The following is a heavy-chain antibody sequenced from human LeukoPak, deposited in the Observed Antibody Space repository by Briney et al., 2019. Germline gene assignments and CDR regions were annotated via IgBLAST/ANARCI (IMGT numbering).Heavy chain of an antibody. V-gene: IGHV1-8*01. D-gene: IGHD6-13*01. CDR2: MNPNSGNT. Sequence: ASVKVSCKAFGYTFTSYDINWVRQATGQGLEWMGWMNPNSGNTGYAQKFQGRVTMTRNTSISTAYMELSSLRSEDTAVYYCARVGIAAAWRGSGYYYYYYYMDVWGKGTTVTVSS. J-gene: IGHJ6*03. CDR1: GYTFTSYD. CDR3: ARVGIAAAWRGSGYYYYYYYMDV.